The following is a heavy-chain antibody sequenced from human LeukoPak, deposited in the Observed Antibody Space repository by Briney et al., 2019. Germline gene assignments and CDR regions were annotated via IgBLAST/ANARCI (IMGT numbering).Heavy chain of an antibody. Sequence: GGSLRLSCAASGFTFSKYWISWVRQAPGKGLEWVAVISYDGSNKYYADSVKGRFTISRDNSKNTLYLQMNSLRAEDTAVYYCALMLIAVAGTGDDAFDIWGQGTMVTVSS. CDR3: ALMLIAVAGTGDDAFDI. CDR1: GFTFSKYW. J-gene: IGHJ3*02. V-gene: IGHV3-30*03. D-gene: IGHD6-19*01. CDR2: ISYDGSNK.